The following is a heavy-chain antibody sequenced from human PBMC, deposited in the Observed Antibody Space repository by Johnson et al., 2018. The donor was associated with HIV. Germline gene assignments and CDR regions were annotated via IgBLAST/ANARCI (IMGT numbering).Heavy chain of an antibody. V-gene: IGHV3-30*14. CDR3: ARGGYYYDGDGAFDF. J-gene: IGHJ3*01. D-gene: IGHD3-22*01. CDR2: ISYDGSNK. Sequence: QVQLVESGGGVVQPGRSLRLSCAASGFTFSSYAMHWVRQAPGKGLEWVAVISYDGSNKYYADSVKGRFTISRDNSENTLYLQMGSLRAEDMAVYYCARGGYYYDGDGAFDFWGQGTIVTVSS. CDR1: GFTFSSYA.